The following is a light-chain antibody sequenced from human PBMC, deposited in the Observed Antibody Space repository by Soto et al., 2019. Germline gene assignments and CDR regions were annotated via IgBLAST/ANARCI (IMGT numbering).Light chain of an antibody. V-gene: IGKV3-20*01. CDR1: HTVRNNY. Sequence: EFVLTQSPGNLSLSPGERATLSCRASHTVRNNYLAWYQQKPGQAPRLLIYDASSRATGIPDRFSGGGSGTDFTLTITSLEPEDFAVYYCQQYGSSRGTFGPGTKVDIK. CDR3: QQYGSSRGT. CDR2: DAS. J-gene: IGKJ3*01.